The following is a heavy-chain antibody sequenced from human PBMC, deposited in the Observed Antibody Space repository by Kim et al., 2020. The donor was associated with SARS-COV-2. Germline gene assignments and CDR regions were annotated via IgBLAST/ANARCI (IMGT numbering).Heavy chain of an antibody. Sequence: DFVRGRFTSSRDTTKKRLYLQMNSLREEDTAVYFCAKVLGSIQLWPYFDYWGQGTLVTVSS. J-gene: IGHJ4*02. D-gene: IGHD3-10*01. CDR3: AKVLGSIQLWPYFDY. V-gene: IGHV3-23*02.